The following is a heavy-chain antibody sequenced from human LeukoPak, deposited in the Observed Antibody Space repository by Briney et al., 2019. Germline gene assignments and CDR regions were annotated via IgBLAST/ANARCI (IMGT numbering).Heavy chain of an antibody. V-gene: IGHV1-2*02. CDR3: ARGPDGYCSSTSCYLYFDY. D-gene: IGHD2-2*01. Sequence: ASVKVSCKASGYTFTGYYMHWVRQAPGQGLEWMGWINPNSGGTNYAQKFQGRVTMTRDTSISTAYMELSRLRSDDTAVYYCARGPDGYCSSTSCYLYFDYWGQGTLVTVSS. CDR1: GYTFTGYY. J-gene: IGHJ4*02. CDR2: INPNSGGT.